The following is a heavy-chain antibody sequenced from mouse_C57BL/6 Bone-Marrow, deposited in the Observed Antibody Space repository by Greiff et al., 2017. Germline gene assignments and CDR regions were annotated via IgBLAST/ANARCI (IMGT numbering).Heavy chain of an antibody. D-gene: IGHD1-1*01. V-gene: IGHV1-55*01. CDR3: AREDYYGSSYDY. CDR2: IYPGSGST. CDR1: GYTFTSYW. Sequence: QVQLQQPGAELVKPGASVKMSCKASGYTFTSYWITWVKQRPGQGLEWIGDIYPGSGSTNYNEKFKSKATLTVDTSSSTTYMQLSSLTSEDSAVYYGAREDYYGSSYDYWGQGTTLTVSS. J-gene: IGHJ2*01.